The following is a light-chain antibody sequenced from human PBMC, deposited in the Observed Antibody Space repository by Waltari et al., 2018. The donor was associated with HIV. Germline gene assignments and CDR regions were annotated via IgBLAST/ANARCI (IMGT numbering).Light chain of an antibody. CDR2: STN. CDR3: VLYMGSGLWV. CDR1: SGSVSTSYY. J-gene: IGLJ3*02. Sequence: QTVVTQAPSFSVSPGGTVTLTCGLSSGSVSTSYYPSWYQQTPGQAPRTLIHSTNTRSSGVPDRFSGSIVGNKAALTITGAQADDESDYYCVLYMGSGLWVFGGGTKLTVL. V-gene: IGLV8-61*01.